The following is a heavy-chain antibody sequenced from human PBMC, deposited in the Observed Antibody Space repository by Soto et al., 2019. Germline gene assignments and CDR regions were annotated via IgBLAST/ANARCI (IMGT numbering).Heavy chain of an antibody. CDR3: ARHVWLES. J-gene: IGHJ5*01. CDR2: IHSDANT. CDR1: GFNVSSNS. V-gene: IGHV3-53*01. Sequence: GGSLRLSCAASGFNVSSNSMIWVRQAPGKGLEWLSLIHSDANTKYADSVKGRFTISRDSFENTVYLQLNSLRAEDTAVYYCARHVWLESWGQGTLVTVSS.